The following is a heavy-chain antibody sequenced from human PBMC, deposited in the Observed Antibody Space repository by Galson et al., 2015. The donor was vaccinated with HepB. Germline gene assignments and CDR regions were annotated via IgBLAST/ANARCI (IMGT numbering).Heavy chain of an antibody. V-gene: IGHV5-10-1*01. D-gene: IGHD4-17*01. CDR1: GYSFTKYY. CDR3: VRQSLVYGDSSLQRGSDIDY. Sequence: QSGAEVKKPGESLRISCKGTGYSFTKYYITWVGQMPGKGLEWMGRIDPSDPDPNYSPSFQGLFTISAERSISTAHLQWSSLKASDNAMYYCVRQSLVYGDSSLQRGSDIDYCGQGILCAVSS. CDR2: IDPSDPDP. J-gene: IGHJ4*02.